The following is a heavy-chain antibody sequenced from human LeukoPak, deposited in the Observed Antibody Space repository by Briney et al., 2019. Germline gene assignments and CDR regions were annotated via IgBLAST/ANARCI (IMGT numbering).Heavy chain of an antibody. CDR2: INPNPGGT. D-gene: IGHD2-8*01. CDR3: ARGYCTNGVCYDEFDY. J-gene: IGHJ4*02. CDR1: GYTFTSYA. V-gene: IGHV1-2*02. Sequence: GASVKVSCKASGYTFTSYAFSWVRQAPGQGLEWMGWINPNPGGTNYAQKFQGRVTMTRDTSISTAYMELSRLRSDDTAVYYCARGYCTNGVCYDEFDYWGQGTLVTVSS.